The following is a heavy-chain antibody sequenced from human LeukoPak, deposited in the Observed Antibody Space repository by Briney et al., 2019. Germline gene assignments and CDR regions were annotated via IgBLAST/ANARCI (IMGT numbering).Heavy chain of an antibody. CDR3: ARGHSGYDSPTYYFDY. J-gene: IGHJ4*02. CDR2: INPNSGGT. D-gene: IGHD5-12*01. CDR1: GYTFTGYY. V-gene: IGHV1-2*02. Sequence: ASVKVSCKASGYTFTGYYMHWVRQAPGQGLEWMGWINPNSGGTNYAQKFQGRVTMTRDTSTSTVYMELSSLRSEDTAVYYCARGHSGYDSPTYYFDYWGQGTLVTVSS.